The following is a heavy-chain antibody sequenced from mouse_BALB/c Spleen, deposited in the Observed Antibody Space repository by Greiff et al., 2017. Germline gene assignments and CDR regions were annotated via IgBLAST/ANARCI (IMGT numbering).Heavy chain of an antibody. V-gene: IGHV5-6-5*01. D-gene: IGHD2-14*01. J-gene: IGHJ2*01. CDR2: ISSGGRT. Sequence: EVMLVESGGGLVKPGGSLKLSCAASGFTFSSYAMSWVRQTPEKRLEWVASISSGGRTYYPDSVKGRFTISRDNARNIRYLKMSSLRSEDTAMYYCARAGNYRYDDPFDYWGQGTTLTVSS. CDR3: ARAGNYRYDDPFDY. CDR1: GFTFSSYA.